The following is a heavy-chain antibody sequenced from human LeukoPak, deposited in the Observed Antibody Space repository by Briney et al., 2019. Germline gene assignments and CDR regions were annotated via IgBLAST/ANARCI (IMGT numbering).Heavy chain of an antibody. D-gene: IGHD3-3*01. V-gene: IGHV3-7*04. Sequence: GGSLRLPCAASGFTFSSYWMSWVRQAPGKGLEWVANIKQDGSEKYYVDSVKGRFTISRDNAKNSLYLQMNSRRAEDTAVYYCARGLYDFWSGYSYYFDYWGQGTLVTVSS. J-gene: IGHJ4*02. CDR3: ARGLYDFWSGYSYYFDY. CDR2: IKQDGSEK. CDR1: GFTFSSYW.